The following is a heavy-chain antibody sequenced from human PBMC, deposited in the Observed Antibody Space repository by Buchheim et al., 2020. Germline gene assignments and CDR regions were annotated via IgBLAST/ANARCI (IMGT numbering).Heavy chain of an antibody. D-gene: IGHD2-2*01. V-gene: IGHV3-23*01. CDR2: ISGSGGST. J-gene: IGHJ5*02. CDR1: GFTFSSYA. CDR3: AKGGYCSSTSCRRRWFDP. Sequence: EVQLLESGGGLVQPGGSLRLSCAASGFTFSSYAMSWVRQAPGKGLERVSAISGSGGSTYYADSVKGRFTISRDNSKNTLYLQMNSLRAEDTAVYYCAKGGYCSSTSCRRRWFDPWGQGTL.